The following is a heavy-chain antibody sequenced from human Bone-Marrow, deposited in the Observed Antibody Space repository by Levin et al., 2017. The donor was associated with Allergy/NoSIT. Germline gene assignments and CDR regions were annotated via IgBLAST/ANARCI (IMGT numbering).Heavy chain of an antibody. Sequence: PGGSLRLSCRASGYTFVGYYVHWVRQAPGQGLEWVGRINPDSGATTFAQKFQGRVTMTRDTSISTAYMEVSRLTSDDTAVYFCARSSRSYSDLLDYYMDVWGKGTTVSVSS. D-gene: IGHD2-21*01. V-gene: IGHV1-2*02. CDR2: INPDSGAT. CDR1: GYTFVGYY. J-gene: IGHJ6*03. CDR3: ARSSRSYSDLLDYYMDV.